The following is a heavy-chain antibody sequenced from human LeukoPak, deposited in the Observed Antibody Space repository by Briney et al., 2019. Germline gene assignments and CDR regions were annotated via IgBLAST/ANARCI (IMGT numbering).Heavy chain of an antibody. V-gene: IGHV4-34*01. CDR3: ARLIRSTYCSSTSCYNWFDP. D-gene: IGHD2-2*01. Sequence: PSETLSLTCAVYGGSFSGYYWSWIRQPPGKGLERIGEINHSGSTNYNPSLKSRVTISVDTSKNQFSLKLSSVTAADTAVYYCARLIRSTYCSSTSCYNWFDPWGQGTLVTVSS. J-gene: IGHJ5*02. CDR1: GGSFSGYY. CDR2: INHSGST.